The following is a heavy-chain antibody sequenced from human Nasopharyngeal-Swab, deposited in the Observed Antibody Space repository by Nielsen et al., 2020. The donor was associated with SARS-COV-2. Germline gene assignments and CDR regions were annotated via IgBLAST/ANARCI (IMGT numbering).Heavy chain of an antibody. J-gene: IGHJ4*02. CDR3: TRDQGGGDPYDS. Sequence: ASVKVSCKASGFTFTSYYFNWVRQAPGQGLEWMGMIDPFSGSTSYAQRFQGRITVTRDTSTSTVFMEVRSLTSEDMAVYYCTRDQGGGDPYDSWGQGTLVTVSS. CDR1: GFTFTSYY. V-gene: IGHV1-46*01. D-gene: IGHD2-21*02. CDR2: IDPFSGST.